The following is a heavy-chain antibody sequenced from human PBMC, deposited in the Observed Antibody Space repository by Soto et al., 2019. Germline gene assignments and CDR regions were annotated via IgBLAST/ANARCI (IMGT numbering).Heavy chain of an antibody. D-gene: IGHD3-10*01. CDR2: IGSAGDA. CDR3: ARGAAFDDLLYNFDY. Sequence: GGSLRLSCAASGFTFSNYAMHWVRQATGRGLEWVSAIGSAGDAYYSGSVEGRFTISRENAGNSLYLQMNSLRAGDTAVYYCARGAAFDDLLYNFDYWGQGTLVTVSS. J-gene: IGHJ4*02. CDR1: GFTFSNYA. V-gene: IGHV3-13*01.